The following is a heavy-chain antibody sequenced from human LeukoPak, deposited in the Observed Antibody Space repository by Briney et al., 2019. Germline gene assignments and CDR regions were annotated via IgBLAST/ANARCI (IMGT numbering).Heavy chain of an antibody. CDR1: GGSISSNSYY. V-gene: IGHV4-39*07. Sequence: PSETLSLTCTVSGGSISSNSYYWGWIRQPPGKGLEWIGSIYYSGNTFYNPSLKSRVTISLDTSKDQFSLRLSSVTAADSAMYYCARYHSGYDDYWGQGTLVTVSS. J-gene: IGHJ4*02. CDR3: ARYHSGYDDY. CDR2: IYYSGNT. D-gene: IGHD5-12*01.